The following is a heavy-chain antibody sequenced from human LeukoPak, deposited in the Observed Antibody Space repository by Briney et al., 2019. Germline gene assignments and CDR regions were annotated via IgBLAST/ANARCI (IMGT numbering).Heavy chain of an antibody. CDR3: ARDVGITVADSFDP. J-gene: IGHJ5*02. V-gene: IGHV1-18*01. Sequence: GASVKVSCKASGYTFTSYGISWVRQAPGQGLEWMGWISAYNGNTNYAQKLQGRVTMTTDTSTSTAYMELRGLRSDDTAMYYCARDVGITVADSFDPWGQGTLVTVSS. CDR2: ISAYNGNT. CDR1: GYTFTSYG. D-gene: IGHD6-19*01.